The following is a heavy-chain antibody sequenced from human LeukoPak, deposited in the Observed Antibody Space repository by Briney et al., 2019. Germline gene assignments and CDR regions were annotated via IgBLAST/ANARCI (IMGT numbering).Heavy chain of an antibody. CDR1: GGSFSGYY. V-gene: IGHV4-34*01. CDR3: ARGTWETFFDY. Sequence: SETLSLTCAVSGGSFSGYYWSWIRQPPGKGLEWIGEINHSGSTNYNPSLKSRVTISVDTSKNQFSLKLSSVTAADTAVYYCARGTWETFFDYWGQGTLVTVSS. CDR2: INHSGST. D-gene: IGHD1-26*01. J-gene: IGHJ4*02.